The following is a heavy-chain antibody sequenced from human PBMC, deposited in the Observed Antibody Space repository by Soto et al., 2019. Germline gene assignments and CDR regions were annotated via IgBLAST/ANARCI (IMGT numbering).Heavy chain of an antibody. CDR3: ARDGLTGTKAHYYGMDV. CDR2: IYSGGST. V-gene: IGHV3-53*01. CDR1: GFTVSSNY. Sequence: LRLSCAASGFTVSSNYMSWVRQAPGKGLEWVSVIYSGGSTYYADSVKGRFTISRDNSKNTLYLQMNSLRAEDTAVYYCARDGLTGTKAHYYGMDVWGQGTTVTVSS. D-gene: IGHD1-20*01. J-gene: IGHJ6*02.